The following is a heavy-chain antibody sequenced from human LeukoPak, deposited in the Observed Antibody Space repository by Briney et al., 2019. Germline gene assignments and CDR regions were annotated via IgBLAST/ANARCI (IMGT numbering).Heavy chain of an antibody. D-gene: IGHD4-23*01. V-gene: IGHV3-48*01. CDR3: ARDNGGFDS. Sequence: PGGSLRLSCVTSGFSFSSYSMNWVRQAPGMGLEWISYISSSSNPKYYAGSVKGRFTISRDNARNSLYLQMNSLRAEDTAVYYCARDNGGFDSWGQGTLVTVSS. J-gene: IGHJ5*01. CDR2: ISSSSNPK. CDR1: GFSFSSYS.